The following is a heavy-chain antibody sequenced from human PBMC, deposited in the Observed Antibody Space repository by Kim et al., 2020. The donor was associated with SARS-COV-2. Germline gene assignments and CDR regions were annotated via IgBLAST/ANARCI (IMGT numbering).Heavy chain of an antibody. D-gene: IGHD3-10*01. Sequence: RYSPSLKSRLTLTKDTSKNQVVLTMTNMDPVDTATYYCAHRTLLWHTFDYWGQGTLVTVSS. J-gene: IGHJ4*02. CDR3: AHRTLLWHTFDY. V-gene: IGHV2-5*01.